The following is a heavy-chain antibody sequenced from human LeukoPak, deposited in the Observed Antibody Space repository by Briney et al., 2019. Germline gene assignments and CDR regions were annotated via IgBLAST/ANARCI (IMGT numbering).Heavy chain of an antibody. CDR2: IIPILGIA. CDR1: GGTFSSYA. V-gene: IGHV1-69*04. D-gene: IGHD1-1*01. Sequence: SVKVSCKASGGTFSSYAISWVRQAPGQGIEWMGRIIPILGIANYAQKFQGRVTITADKSTSTAYMELSSLRSEDTAVYYCARAFITDAQLEIIDYWGQGTLVTVSS. J-gene: IGHJ4*02. CDR3: ARAFITDAQLEIIDY.